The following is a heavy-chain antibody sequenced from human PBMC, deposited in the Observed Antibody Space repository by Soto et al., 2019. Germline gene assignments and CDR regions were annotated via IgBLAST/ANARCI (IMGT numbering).Heavy chain of an antibody. CDR1: GFTFSSYG. CDR3: ARTDRDFYGLDV. J-gene: IGHJ6*02. CDR2: IWYDGSNK. V-gene: IGHV3-33*01. Sequence: PGGSLRLSCAASGFTFSSYGMHWVRQAPGKGLEWVAVIWYDGSNKYYADSVKGRFTISRDNSKNTLYLQMNSLRAEDTAVYYCARTDRDFYGLDVWGQGTTVTVSS.